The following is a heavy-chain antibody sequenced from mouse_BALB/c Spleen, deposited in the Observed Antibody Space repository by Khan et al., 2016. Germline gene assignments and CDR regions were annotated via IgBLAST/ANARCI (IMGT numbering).Heavy chain of an antibody. D-gene: IGHD2-4*01. V-gene: IGHV14-3*02. CDR3: ARSPGDYDGGFAY. CDR2: IDPANGNT. J-gene: IGHJ3*01. Sequence: VQLKQSGAELVKPGASVKLSCTASGFNIKDTYMHWVKQRPEQGLEWIGRIDPANGNTKYDPKFQGKATITADTSSNTAYLQLSSLTSEDTAVYCGARSPGDYDGGFAYWGQGTLVTVSA. CDR1: GFNIKDTY.